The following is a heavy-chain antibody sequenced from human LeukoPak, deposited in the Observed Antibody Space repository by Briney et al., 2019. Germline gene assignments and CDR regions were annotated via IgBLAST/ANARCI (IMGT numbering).Heavy chain of an antibody. CDR1: GFTFTSSA. Sequence: EASVKVSCEASGFTFTSSAVQWVRQARGQRLEWIGWIVVGSGNTNYAQKFQERVTITRDMSTSTAYMELSSLRSEDTAVYYCAASYGSGTYVDYWGQGTLVTVSS. V-gene: IGHV1-58*01. CDR3: AASYGSGTYVDY. CDR2: IVVGSGNT. J-gene: IGHJ4*02. D-gene: IGHD3-10*01.